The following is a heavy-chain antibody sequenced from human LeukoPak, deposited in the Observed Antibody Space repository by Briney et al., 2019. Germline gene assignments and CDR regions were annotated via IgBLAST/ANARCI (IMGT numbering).Heavy chain of an antibody. D-gene: IGHD3-16*01. J-gene: IGHJ4*02. Sequence: GGSLRLSCAASGFTFSSYDMHWVRQATGKGLEWVSAIDTAAGTYYPGSVKGRFTISRDNSKNTLYLQMNSLRAEDTSVYYCARDSRLSRWRGTSDYWGQGTLVTVSS. CDR1: GFTFSSYD. CDR3: ARDSRLSRWRGTSDY. V-gene: IGHV3-13*04. CDR2: IDTAAGT.